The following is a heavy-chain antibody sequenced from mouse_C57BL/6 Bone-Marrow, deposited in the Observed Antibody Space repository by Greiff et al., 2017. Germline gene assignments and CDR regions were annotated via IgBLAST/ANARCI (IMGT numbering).Heavy chain of an antibody. CDR2: IWWDDDK. J-gene: IGHJ3*01. V-gene: IGHV8-8*01. CDR3: ARILLPAWFAY. Sequence: QVTLKVSGPGILQPSQTLSLTCSFSGFSLSTFGMGVGWLRQPSGKGLEWLAHIWWDDDKYYNPALKSRLTSSKDTSKNQVFLQIANVDTADTSTDYCARILLPAWFAYWGQGTLVTVSA. CDR1: GFSLSTFGMG.